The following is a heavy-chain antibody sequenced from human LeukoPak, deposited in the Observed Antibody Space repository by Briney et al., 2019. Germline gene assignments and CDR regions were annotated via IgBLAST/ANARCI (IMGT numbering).Heavy chain of an antibody. CDR1: GFTFSSYS. V-gene: IGHV3-21*01. CDR3: AKDSEQWLVLSAFDI. J-gene: IGHJ3*02. D-gene: IGHD6-19*01. Sequence: GGSLRLSCAASGFTFSSYSMNWVRQAPGKGLEWVSSISSSSSYIYYADSVKGRFTISRDNAKNSLYLQMNSLRAEDTAVYYCAKDSEQWLVLSAFDIWGQGTMVTVSS. CDR2: ISSSSSYI.